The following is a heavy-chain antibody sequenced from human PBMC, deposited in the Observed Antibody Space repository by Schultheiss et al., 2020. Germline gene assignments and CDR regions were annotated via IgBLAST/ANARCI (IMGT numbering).Heavy chain of an antibody. CDR3: TRDFWSGYYVARVCADY. Sequence: GESLKISCTASGFTFGDYAMSWFRQAPGKGLEWVGFIRSKAYGGTTEYAASVKGRFTISRDDSKSIAYLQMNSLKTEDTAVYYCTRDFWSGYYVARVCADYWGQGTLVTVSS. J-gene: IGHJ4*02. V-gene: IGHV3-49*03. CDR2: IRSKAYGGTT. D-gene: IGHD3-3*01. CDR1: GFTFGDYA.